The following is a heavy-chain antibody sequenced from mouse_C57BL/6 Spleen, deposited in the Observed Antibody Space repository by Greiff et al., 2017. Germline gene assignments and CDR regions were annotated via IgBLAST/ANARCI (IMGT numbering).Heavy chain of an antibody. J-gene: IGHJ1*03. V-gene: IGHV1-7*01. D-gene: IGHD1-1*01. CDR1: GFTFTSYW. CDR3: ASEDYYGCSSPTGWGYFDV. Sequence: VQLQQSGAELAKPGASVKLSCTASGFTFTSYWMHWVNQRPGQGLEWIGYINPSSGYTKYNQKFKDKATLTADKSSSTAYMQLSSLTSEDSAVYNCASEDYYGCSSPTGWGYFDVWGTGTTVTVSS. CDR2: INPSSGYT.